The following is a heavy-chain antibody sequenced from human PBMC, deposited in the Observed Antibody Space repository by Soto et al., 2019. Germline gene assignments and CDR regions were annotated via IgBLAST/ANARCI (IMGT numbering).Heavy chain of an antibody. V-gene: IGHV1-18*01. CDR2: LNGYNGNT. CDR3: ARVRGYDSSGYSPL. Sequence: QIQLVQSGAEVKKPGASVKVSCKASGYTFTSYGISWVRQAPGQGLEWMGWLNGYNGNTNYAQKLQGRVTMTTDTSTTTAYMELRSLRSDDTAVYYCARVRGYDSSGYSPLWGQGTLVTVAS. J-gene: IGHJ4*02. D-gene: IGHD3-22*01. CDR1: GYTFTSYG.